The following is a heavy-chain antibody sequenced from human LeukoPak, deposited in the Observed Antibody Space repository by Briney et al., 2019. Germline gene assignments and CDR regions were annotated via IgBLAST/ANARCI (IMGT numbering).Heavy chain of an antibody. CDR3: ARVGWVPDY. CDR1: GGTFRNYA. CDR2: INPNSGGT. D-gene: IGHD1-26*01. V-gene: IGHV1-2*02. Sequence: ASVKVSCKASGGTFRNYAISWVRQAPGQGLEWMGWINPNSGGTNYAQKFQGRVTMTRDTSISTAYMELSRLRSDDTAVYYCARVGWVPDYWGQGTLVTVSS. J-gene: IGHJ4*02.